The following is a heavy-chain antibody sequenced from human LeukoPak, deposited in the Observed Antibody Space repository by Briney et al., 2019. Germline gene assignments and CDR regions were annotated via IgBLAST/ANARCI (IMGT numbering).Heavy chain of an antibody. CDR1: GGTFSSYA. J-gene: IGHJ2*01. Sequence: SVKVSCKASGGTFSSYAISWVRQAPGQGLEWMGSIIPILDIANYAQKFQGRVTITADKSTSTPYMELSSLRSEDTAVYYCATVPNGIISAGGYFDLWGRGTLVTVSS. D-gene: IGHD1-14*01. CDR2: IIPILDIA. CDR3: ATVPNGIISAGGYFDL. V-gene: IGHV1-69*04.